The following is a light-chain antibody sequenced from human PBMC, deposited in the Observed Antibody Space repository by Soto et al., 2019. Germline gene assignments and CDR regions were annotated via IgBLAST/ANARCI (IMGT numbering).Light chain of an antibody. CDR3: SSYTSSSTRV. Sequence: VLTQPASVSGSPGQSITISCTGTSSDVGAYDYVSWYQQHPDKAPKLMIYEVSNRPSGVSNRFSGSKSVNTATLTISGLQADDEADYYCSSYTSSSTRVFGTGTKVTVL. CDR2: EVS. J-gene: IGLJ1*01. CDR1: SSDVGAYDY. V-gene: IGLV2-14*03.